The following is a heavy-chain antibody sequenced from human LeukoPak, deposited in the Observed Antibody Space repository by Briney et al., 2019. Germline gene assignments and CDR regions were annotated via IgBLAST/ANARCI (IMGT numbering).Heavy chain of an antibody. CDR1: GYSISSDCY. Sequence: PSETLSLTCAVSGYSISSDCYWGWIRQPPGKRLEWIATIYHSGSIYNNPSLQSRVTMSIDTSKNQFSLNLRSVTAADTAVYYCARGPSLDYYASSGYYLSAPTYYFDYWGQGTLVTVSS. CDR2: IYHSGSI. V-gene: IGHV4-38-2*01. J-gene: IGHJ4*02. CDR3: ARGPSLDYYASSGYYLSAPTYYFDY. D-gene: IGHD3-22*01.